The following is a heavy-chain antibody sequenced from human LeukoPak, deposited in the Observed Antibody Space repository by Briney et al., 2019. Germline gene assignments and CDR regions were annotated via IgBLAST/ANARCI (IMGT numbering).Heavy chain of an antibody. CDR1: GGSISSYY. Sequence: PSETLSLTCSVSGGSISSYYWSWIRQPPGKGLEWIGYIYYSGNTNYNPSLKSRVAISVDTSKNQFSLKLSSVTAADTAVYYCARDGYLAVDYWGQGTLVTVSS. CDR3: ARDGYLAVDY. D-gene: IGHD2-2*03. CDR2: IYYSGNT. V-gene: IGHV4-59*12. J-gene: IGHJ4*02.